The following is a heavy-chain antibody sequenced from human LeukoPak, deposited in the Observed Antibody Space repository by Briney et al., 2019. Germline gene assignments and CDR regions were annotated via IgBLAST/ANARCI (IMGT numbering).Heavy chain of an antibody. V-gene: IGHV3-74*01. CDR1: GFTFSSNG. CDR2: INSDGSST. Sequence: GGSLRLSCAASGFTFSSNGMHWVRQAPGKGLVWVSRINSDGSSTSYADSVKGRFTISRDNAKNTLYLQMNSLRAEDTAVYYCARTVATSSDAFDIWGQGTMVTVSS. J-gene: IGHJ3*02. CDR3: ARTVATSSDAFDI. D-gene: IGHD5-12*01.